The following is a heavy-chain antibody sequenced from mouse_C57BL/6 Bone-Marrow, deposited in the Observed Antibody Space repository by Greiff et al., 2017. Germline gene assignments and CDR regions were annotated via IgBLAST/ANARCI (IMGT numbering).Heavy chain of an antibody. CDR3: AQYYGSSFDY. CDR1: GYTFTSYW. CDR2: IDPSDSYT. Sequence: QVQLQQPGAELVKPGASVKLSCKASGYTFTSYWMQWVKQRPGQGLEWIGEIDPSDSYTNYNQKFKGKATLTVDTSSSTAYMQLSSLTSEDSAVYYCAQYYGSSFDYWGQGTTLTVSS. V-gene: IGHV1-50*01. J-gene: IGHJ2*01. D-gene: IGHD1-1*01.